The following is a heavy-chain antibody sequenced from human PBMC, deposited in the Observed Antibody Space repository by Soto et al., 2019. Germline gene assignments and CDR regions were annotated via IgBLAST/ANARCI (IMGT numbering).Heavy chain of an antibody. CDR2: IYWDDDK. D-gene: IGHD2-21*02. CDR3: IQSRCGGDCLQSYASHYYYGMDV. Sequence: QITLKESGPTLVKPTQTLTLTCTFSGFSLSTSGVGVGWIRQPPGKALEWLALIYWDDDKRYSPSLRSRLTIIKDTSKKQVVLTMTNMDPVDTATYYCIQSRCGGDCLQSYASHYYYGMDVWGQGTTVAVSS. V-gene: IGHV2-5*02. J-gene: IGHJ6*02. CDR1: GFSLSTSGVG.